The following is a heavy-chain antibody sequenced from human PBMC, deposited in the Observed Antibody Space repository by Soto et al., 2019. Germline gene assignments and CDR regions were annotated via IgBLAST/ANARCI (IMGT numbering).Heavy chain of an antibody. CDR2: ISYDGSNK. Sequence: GGSLTLSCAASGFTFSSYAMHWVRQAPGKGLEWVAVISYDGSNKYYADSVKGRFTISRDNSKNTLYLQMNSLRAEDTAVYYCARGHSSSWYRDTFYYYGMDVWGQGTTVTVSS. D-gene: IGHD6-13*01. J-gene: IGHJ6*02. CDR1: GFTFSSYA. CDR3: ARGHSSSWYRDTFYYYGMDV. V-gene: IGHV3-30-3*01.